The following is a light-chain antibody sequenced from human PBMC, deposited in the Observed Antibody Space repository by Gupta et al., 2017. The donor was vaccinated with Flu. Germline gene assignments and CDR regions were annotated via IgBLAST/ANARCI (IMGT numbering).Light chain of an antibody. CDR3: QTWGTGVVV. J-gene: IGLJ2*01. CDR2: VNSDGSH. Sequence: QPVLTQSPSASASLGTSVKLTCTLHSGHSSYAITLLQQQPEGGPRYLMKVNSDGSHSEGDGIPDRFSGSGSGAERYLTISRVQSEDESDYYCQTWGTGVVVFGGGTKLTVL. V-gene: IGLV4-69*01. CDR1: SGHSSYA.